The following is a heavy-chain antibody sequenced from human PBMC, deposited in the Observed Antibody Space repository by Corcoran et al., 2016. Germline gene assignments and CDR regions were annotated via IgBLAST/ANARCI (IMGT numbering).Heavy chain of an antibody. CDR3: AKDGGPGAGGWFDP. Sequence: VQLVESGGGLVQPGGSLRLSCAASGFSFSNSDFHWVRQAPGKGLEWVAVISYDGSNKYYADSVQVRFTISRDNSKNTLYLQMNSLRAEATAVYYCAKDGGPGAGGWFDPWGQGTLVTVSS. CDR1: GFSFSNSD. J-gene: IGHJ5*02. D-gene: IGHD1-26*01. CDR2: ISYDGSNK. V-gene: IGHV3-30*18.